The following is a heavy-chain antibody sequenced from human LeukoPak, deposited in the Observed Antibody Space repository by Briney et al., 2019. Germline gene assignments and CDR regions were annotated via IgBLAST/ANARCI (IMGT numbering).Heavy chain of an antibody. D-gene: IGHD2-2*01. Sequence: PGGSLRLSCAASGFTFSDHYMDWVRQAPGKGLEWVGRIRNKADSYTTEYAASVKGRFTISRDDSKNSLYLQMNSLRAEDTAVYYYARDQRYCSSSSCPWEPFDYWGQGTLVTVSS. J-gene: IGHJ4*02. V-gene: IGHV3-72*01. CDR1: GFTFSDHY. CDR3: ARDQRYCSSSSCPWEPFDY. CDR2: IRNKADSYTT.